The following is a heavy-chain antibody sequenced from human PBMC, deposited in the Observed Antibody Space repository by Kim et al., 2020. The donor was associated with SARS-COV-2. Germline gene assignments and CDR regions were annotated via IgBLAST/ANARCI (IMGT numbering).Heavy chain of an antibody. CDR3: ARVRITMVRGGSLLFGY. Sequence: ASVKVSCKASGYTFTGYYMHWVRQAPGQGLEWMGWINPNSGGTNYAQKFQGRVTMTRDTSISTAYMELSRLRSDDTAVYYCARVRITMVRGGSLLFGYWGQGTLVTVSS. V-gene: IGHV1-2*02. J-gene: IGHJ4*02. CDR2: INPNSGGT. D-gene: IGHD3-10*01. CDR1: GYTFTGYY.